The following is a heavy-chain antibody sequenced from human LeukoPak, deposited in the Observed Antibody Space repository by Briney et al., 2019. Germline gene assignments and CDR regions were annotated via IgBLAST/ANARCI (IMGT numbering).Heavy chain of an antibody. CDR1: GGSISSSSYY. CDR2: IYYSGST. CDR3: ARGIRDGYKKFHFDY. D-gene: IGHD5-24*01. V-gene: IGHV4-39*07. Sequence: DPSETLSLTCTVSGGSISSSSYYWGWIRQPPGKGLEWIGSIYYSGSTYYNPSLKSRVTISVDTSKNQFSLKLSSVTAADTAVYYCARGIRDGYKKFHFDYWGQGTLVTVSS. J-gene: IGHJ4*02.